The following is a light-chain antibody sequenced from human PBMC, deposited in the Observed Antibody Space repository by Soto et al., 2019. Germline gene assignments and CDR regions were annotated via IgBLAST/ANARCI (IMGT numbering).Light chain of an antibody. Sequence: IVLTQSPGTLSLSPGERVTLSCRASQSLTSRYLAWYQQKAGQAPRLLIDESSSGATGIPDRFSGSGSGTYFTLTISRLEPEDFGVNYCQQSSRSPITLGRGTRRETK. CDR2: ESS. J-gene: IGKJ5*01. CDR1: QSLTSRY. V-gene: IGKV3-20*01. CDR3: QQSSRSPIT.